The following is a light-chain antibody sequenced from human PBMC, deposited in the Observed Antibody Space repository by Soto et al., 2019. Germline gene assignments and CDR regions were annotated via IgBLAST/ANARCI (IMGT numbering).Light chain of an antibody. CDR1: SSDVGRYNY. CDR3: SSYTSSSTWV. CDR2: EVS. J-gene: IGLJ3*02. V-gene: IGLV2-14*01. Sequence: QSVLTQPASVSGSPGQSITISCTGTSSDVGRYNYVSWFQQHPGKAPKLMIYEVSNWPSGVSNRFSGSKSGNTASLTISGLQAEDEADYYCSSYTSSSTWVFGGGTKLTVL.